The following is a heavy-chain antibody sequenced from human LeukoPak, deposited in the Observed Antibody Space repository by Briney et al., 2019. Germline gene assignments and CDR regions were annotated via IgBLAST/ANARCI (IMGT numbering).Heavy chain of an antibody. Sequence: PPETLSLTCTVSGGSISSYYWSWIRQPPGKGLEWIGYIYYSGSTNYNPSLKSRVTISVDTSKNQFSLKLSSVTAADTAVYYCAREYYYGSGSFGYWGQGTLVTVSS. V-gene: IGHV4-59*01. CDR3: AREYYYGSGSFGY. CDR2: IYYSGST. CDR1: GGSISSYY. D-gene: IGHD3-10*01. J-gene: IGHJ4*02.